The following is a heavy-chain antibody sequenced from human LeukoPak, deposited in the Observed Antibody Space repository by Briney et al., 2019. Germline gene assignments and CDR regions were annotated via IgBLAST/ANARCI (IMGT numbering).Heavy chain of an antibody. CDR3: ARLLNNDNSGDPDTFDM. J-gene: IGHJ3*02. D-gene: IGHD3-22*01. CDR2: ISYSGST. V-gene: IGHV4-59*08. CDR1: GGSISRHY. Sequence: PSETVSLTCSVSGGSISRHYWSWLRQPPGKGLEWIGYISYSGSTRYNPSFQSRVTISMEMSKTHFSLKLTSVTAADTAVYYCARLLNNDNSGDPDTFDMWGPGTMVTVSS.